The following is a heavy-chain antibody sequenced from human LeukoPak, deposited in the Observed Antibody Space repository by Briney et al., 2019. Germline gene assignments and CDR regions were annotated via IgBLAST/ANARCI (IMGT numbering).Heavy chain of an antibody. CDR3: AKTIAVADYYYGMDV. Sequence: GASVKVSCKASGYTFTSYGISWVRQAPGQGLEWMGWISAYNGNTNYAQKLQGRVTMTTDTSTSTAYMELRSLRSGDTAVYYCAKTIAVADYYYGMDVWGQGTTVTVSS. CDR1: GYTFTSYG. V-gene: IGHV1-18*01. D-gene: IGHD6-19*01. CDR2: ISAYNGNT. J-gene: IGHJ6*02.